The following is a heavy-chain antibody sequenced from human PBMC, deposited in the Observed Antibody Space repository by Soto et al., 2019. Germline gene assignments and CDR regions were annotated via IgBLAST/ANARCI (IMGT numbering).Heavy chain of an antibody. Sequence: PSETLSLTCTVSGGSISSYYWSWIRQPPGKGLEWIGYIYYSGSTNYNPSLKSRVTISVDTSKNQFSLKLSSVTAADTAMYYCARRWSCWNYDDGMDVWGQGTTVTVSS. D-gene: IGHD2-8*02. CDR2: IYYSGST. CDR3: ARRWSCWNYDDGMDV. J-gene: IGHJ6*02. V-gene: IGHV4-59*01. CDR1: GGSISSYY.